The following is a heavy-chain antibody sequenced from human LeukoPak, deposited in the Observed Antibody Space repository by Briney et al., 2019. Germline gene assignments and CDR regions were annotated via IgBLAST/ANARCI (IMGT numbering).Heavy chain of an antibody. Sequence: ASVKVSCKASGGTFSSYAISWVRQAPGQGLEWMGGIIPIFGTANYAQKFQGRVTITADKSTSTAYMELSSLRSEDTAVYYCACRKAGTFAFDIWGQGTTVTVSS. J-gene: IGHJ3*02. CDR1: GGTFSSYA. CDR3: ACRKAGTFAFDI. CDR2: IIPIFGTA. V-gene: IGHV1-69*06. D-gene: IGHD6-19*01.